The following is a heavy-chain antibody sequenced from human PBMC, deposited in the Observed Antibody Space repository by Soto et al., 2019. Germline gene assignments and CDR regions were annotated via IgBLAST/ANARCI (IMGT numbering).Heavy chain of an antibody. D-gene: IGHD2-21*01. CDR1: GGSISSGGYS. J-gene: IGHJ4*02. CDR3: ATEGGGAFGVFDY. V-gene: IGHV4-30-2*01. Sequence: QLQLQESGSGLVKPSQTLSLTCAVSGGSISSGGYSWSWIRQPPGKGLEWIGYIYHSGSTYYNPSLESRVTISVDRSKNQFSLKLSSVTAADTAVYYCATEGGGAFGVFDYWGQGTLVTVSS. CDR2: IYHSGST.